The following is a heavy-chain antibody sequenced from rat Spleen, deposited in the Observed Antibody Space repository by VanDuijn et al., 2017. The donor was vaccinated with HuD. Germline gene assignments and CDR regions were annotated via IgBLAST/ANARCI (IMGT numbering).Heavy chain of an antibody. Sequence: EVQLVESGGGLVQPGRSLKLSCAASGFTFSDYNMAWVRQAPMKGLEWVATIIYDGSRTYYRDSVKGRFTISRDNAKSTLYLLIDSLRSEDTATYYCTRNWDYWGRGVMVTVSS. CDR3: TRNWDY. J-gene: IGHJ2*01. D-gene: IGHD3-6*01. V-gene: IGHV5-7*01. CDR2: IIYDGSRT. CDR1: GFTFSDYN.